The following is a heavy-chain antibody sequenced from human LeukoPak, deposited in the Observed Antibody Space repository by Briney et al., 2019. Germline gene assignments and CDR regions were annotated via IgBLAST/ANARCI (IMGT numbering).Heavy chain of an antibody. CDR3: ARDHYFDISGYLDY. CDR2: FGSDGKNT. D-gene: IGHD3-22*01. Sequence: GGSLRLSCAALGSTFKTYWIHWVRQAPGKGLVGVSRFGSDGKNTVYADSVKGRFTISRDNVKNSLYLEMNSLRVEDSAVYYCARDHYFDISGYLDYWGQGTPVTVSS. CDR1: GSTFKTYW. J-gene: IGHJ4*02. V-gene: IGHV3-74*01.